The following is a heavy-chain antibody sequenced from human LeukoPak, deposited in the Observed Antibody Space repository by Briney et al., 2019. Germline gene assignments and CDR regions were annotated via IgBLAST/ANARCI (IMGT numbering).Heavy chain of an antibody. V-gene: IGHV3-74*01. CDR1: GFTFSDYW. Sequence: GGSLRLSCAASGFTFSDYWMHWVRQTPGKGLVWVSRINTDGSSTSYADFVKGRFTISRDNAKNTLYLQMNSLRVEDTAVCYCARGFWHFDLWGRGTLVTVSS. J-gene: IGHJ2*01. CDR3: ARGFWHFDL. CDR2: INTDGSST.